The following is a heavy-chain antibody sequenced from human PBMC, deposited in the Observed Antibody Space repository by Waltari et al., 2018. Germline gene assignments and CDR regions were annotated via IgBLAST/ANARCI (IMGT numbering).Heavy chain of an antibody. CDR1: GFTFSSYA. CDR3: ARDRYYDSSGTIGY. CDR2: ISYDGNNK. V-gene: IGHV3-30-3*01. J-gene: IGHJ4*02. Sequence: QVQLVESGGGVVQPGRSLRLSCAASGFTFSSYAMHWVRQAPGKGLEWVAVISYDGNNKYYADSVKGRFTISRDNSKNTLYLQMNSLRAEDTAVYYCARDRYYDSSGTIGYWGQGTLVTVSS. D-gene: IGHD3-22*01.